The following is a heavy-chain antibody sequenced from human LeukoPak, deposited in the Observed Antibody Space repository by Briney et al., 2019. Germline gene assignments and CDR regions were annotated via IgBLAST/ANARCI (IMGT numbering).Heavy chain of an antibody. V-gene: IGHV3-30*04. Sequence: HPGGSLRLSCAASGFTFSSYAMHWVRQAPGKGLEWVAVISYDGSNKYYADSVKGRFTISRDNSKNTLYLQMNSLRAEDTAVYYCVKALWVQLWLPVVDYWGQGTLVTVSS. J-gene: IGHJ4*02. CDR3: VKALWVQLWLPVVDY. CDR1: GFTFSSYA. CDR2: ISYDGSNK. D-gene: IGHD5-18*01.